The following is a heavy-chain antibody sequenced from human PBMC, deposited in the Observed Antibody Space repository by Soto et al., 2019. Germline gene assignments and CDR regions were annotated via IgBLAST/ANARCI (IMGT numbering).Heavy chain of an antibody. CDR2: TSYDGSNK. D-gene: IGHD6-6*01. V-gene: IGHV3-30-3*01. CDR1: GFTFSSYA. J-gene: IGHJ4*02. Sequence: QVQLVESGGGVVQPGRSLRLSCAASGFTFSSYAMHWVRQAPGKGLQWVAVTSYDGSNKYHLDSVMGRFTISRDNSKNTLYLQMNSLRAEDTAVYYCASGDASIAASTIDYWGQGTLVTVSS. CDR3: ASGDASIAASTIDY.